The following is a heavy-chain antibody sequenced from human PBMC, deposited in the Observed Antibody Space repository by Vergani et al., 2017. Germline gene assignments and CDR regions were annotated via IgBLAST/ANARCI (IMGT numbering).Heavy chain of an antibody. J-gene: IGHJ4*02. CDR3: TRHVPCGDGACLHFDH. D-gene: IGHD2-21*01. V-gene: IGHV5-51*01. Sequence: EVQLVQSGAEVKKPGASLNISCQGSGYSITNYWIAWVRQRPGKGLEWMGIIYAGDSDVRYSPSFQGQVTMSVDKSLSTAYLQWSSLKASDTAIYYCTRHVPCGDGACLHFDHWGQGTQVTVSS. CDR1: GYSITNYW. CDR2: IYAGDSDV.